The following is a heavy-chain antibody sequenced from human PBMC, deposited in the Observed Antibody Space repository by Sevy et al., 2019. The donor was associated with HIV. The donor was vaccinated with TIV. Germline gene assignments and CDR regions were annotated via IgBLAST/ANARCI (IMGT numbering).Heavy chain of an antibody. Sequence: ASVKVSCKASGYTFTSYGISWVRQAPGQGLEWMGWISAYNGNTNYAQKLQGRVTMTTDTSTSTAYMELRSLRSDDTAVYYCARAHVAAAGSTDYYYYMDVWGKGTTVTVSS. CDR1: GYTFTSYG. CDR3: ARAHVAAAGSTDYYYYMDV. V-gene: IGHV1-18*01. CDR2: ISAYNGNT. D-gene: IGHD6-13*01. J-gene: IGHJ6*03.